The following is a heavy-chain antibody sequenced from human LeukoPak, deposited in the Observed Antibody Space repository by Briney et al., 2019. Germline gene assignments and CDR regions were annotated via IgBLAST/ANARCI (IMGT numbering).Heavy chain of an antibody. D-gene: IGHD2-2*01. CDR3: ARDPGDQPGRY. J-gene: IGHJ4*02. CDR2: INPSGGST. V-gene: IGHV1-46*01. CDR1: GYTFTSYY. Sequence: GASVKVSCKASGYTFTSYYMHWVRQAPGQGLEWMGIINPSGGSTSYAQKFQGRVTMTRDTSTSTVYMELSSLGSEDTAVYYCARDPGDQPGRYWGQGTLVTVSS.